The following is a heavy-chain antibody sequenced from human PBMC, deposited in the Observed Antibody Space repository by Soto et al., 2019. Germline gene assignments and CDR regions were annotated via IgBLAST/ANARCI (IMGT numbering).Heavy chain of an antibody. CDR3: ARGGVTTIFGDS. V-gene: IGHV3-48*02. Sequence: ESGGGLVQPGGSLRVSCAASGFTFSRYSMNWVRQAPGKGLEWLSYIDTSSGTKYYADSVKGRFIISRDNVKNSLFLQMNSLRDEDTAVYYCARGGVTTIFGDSWGQGTLVTVSS. CDR2: IDTSSGTK. CDR1: GFTFSRYS. D-gene: IGHD5-12*01. J-gene: IGHJ4*02.